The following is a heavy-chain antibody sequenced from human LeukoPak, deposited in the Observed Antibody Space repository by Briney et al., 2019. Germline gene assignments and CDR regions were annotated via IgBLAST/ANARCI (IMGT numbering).Heavy chain of an antibody. CDR1: GGSISSGSYY. Sequence: PSQTLSLTCTVSGGSISSGSYYWSWIRQPAGKGLEWIGRIYTSGSTNYNPSLKSRVTISVDTSKNQFSLKLSSVTAADTAVYYCARDRIKTKANYYYYYMDVWGKGTTVTVSS. V-gene: IGHV4-61*02. D-gene: IGHD1-26*01. J-gene: IGHJ6*03. CDR3: ARDRIKTKANYYYYYMDV. CDR2: IYTSGST.